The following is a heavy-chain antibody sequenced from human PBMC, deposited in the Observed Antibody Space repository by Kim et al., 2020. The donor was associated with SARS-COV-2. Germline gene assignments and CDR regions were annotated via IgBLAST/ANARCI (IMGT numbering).Heavy chain of an antibody. CDR2: SNK. Sequence: SNKYYAEYVKGRFTISRDNSKNTLYLQMNSLRAEDTAVYYCARDRVKDYWGQGTLVTVSS. J-gene: IGHJ4*02. CDR3: ARDRVKDY. V-gene: IGHV3-30-3*01.